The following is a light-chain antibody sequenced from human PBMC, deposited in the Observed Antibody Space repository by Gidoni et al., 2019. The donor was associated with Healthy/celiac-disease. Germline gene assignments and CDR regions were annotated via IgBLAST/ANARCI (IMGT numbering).Light chain of an antibody. V-gene: IGKV1-27*01. CDR1: QGISNY. CDR2: AAS. J-gene: IGKJ3*01. CDR3: QKYSSAPFT. Sequence: DIQMTQSPSPLSASVGDRVTITCRASQGISNYLAWYQQKPGKVPKLLISAASTLQSGVPSRFSGSRSGTDFSLPISSLQPEDVATYYCQKYSSAPFTFGPGTKVDIK.